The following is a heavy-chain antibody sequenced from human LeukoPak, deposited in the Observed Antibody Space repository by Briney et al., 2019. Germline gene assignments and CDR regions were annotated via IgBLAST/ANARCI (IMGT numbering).Heavy chain of an antibody. CDR3: ARAPGYYDSSGYRSWEYFQH. Sequence: PSETLSLTCTVSGGSISSGGYYWSWIRQHPGKGLEWIGYIYYSGSTYYNPSLKSRVTISVDTSKNQFPLKLSSVTAADTAVYYCARAPGYYDSSGYRSWEYFQHWGQGTLVTVSS. CDR1: GGSISSGGYY. CDR2: IYYSGST. J-gene: IGHJ1*01. D-gene: IGHD3-22*01. V-gene: IGHV4-31*03.